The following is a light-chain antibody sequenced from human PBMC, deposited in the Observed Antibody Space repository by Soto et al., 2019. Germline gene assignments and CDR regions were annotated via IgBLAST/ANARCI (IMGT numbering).Light chain of an antibody. CDR1: QSLSSNH. V-gene: IGKV3-20*01. CDR3: QQYDDLVFT. CDR2: TTS. Sequence: EIVLTQSPDTLSLSPGARTTLSCRASQSLSSNHLAWYQQKPGQAPRLLIYTTSNMVIGIPDRFSGSGSGTDFTLTISRLEPEDFAVYFCQQYDDLVFTFGPGNKVDIK. J-gene: IGKJ3*01.